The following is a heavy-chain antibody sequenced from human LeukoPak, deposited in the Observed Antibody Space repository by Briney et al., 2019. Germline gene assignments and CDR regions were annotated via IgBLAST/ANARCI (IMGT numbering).Heavy chain of an antibody. Sequence: SETLSLTCTVSGGSISSSSYYWGWIRQPPGKGLEWIGEINHSGSTNYNPSLKSRVTISVDTSKNQFSLKLSSVTAADTAVYYCARNPKYDYVWGSYRQGHFDYWGQGTLVTVSS. J-gene: IGHJ4*02. V-gene: IGHV4-39*07. CDR1: GGSISSSSYY. D-gene: IGHD3-16*02. CDR3: ARNPKYDYVWGSYRQGHFDY. CDR2: INHSGST.